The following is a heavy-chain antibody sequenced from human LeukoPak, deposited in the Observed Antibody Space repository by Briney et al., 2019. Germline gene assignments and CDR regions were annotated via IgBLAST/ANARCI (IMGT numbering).Heavy chain of an antibody. D-gene: IGHD6-13*01. J-gene: IGHJ5*02. V-gene: IGHV4-39*01. CDR3: ARRCGHSWDVGNWFDP. Sequence: SETLSLTCSVSGESIRSTTFWGWIRQSPGMGLEWIASTSHAGISYYNPSLSSRVTVSADSSKNQFSLRLSSVTAADTAVYYCARRCGHSWDVGNWFDPWGQGTPVTVSS. CDR1: GESIRSTTF. CDR2: TSHAGIS.